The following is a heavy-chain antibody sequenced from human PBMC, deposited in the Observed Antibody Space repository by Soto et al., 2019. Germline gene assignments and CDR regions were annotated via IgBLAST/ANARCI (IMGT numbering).Heavy chain of an antibody. CDR2: ISYDGSNK. CDR3: SKIGGSYYVPYFDY. CDR1: GFTFSSYG. Sequence: QVQLVESGGGVGQPGRSLRLSCAASGFTFSSYGMHWVRQAPGKGLEWVAVISYDGSNKYYADSVKGRFTISRDNSKNSLYLQMNSLRAEDTAVYYCSKIGGSYYVPYFDYWGQGTLVTVSS. D-gene: IGHD1-26*01. V-gene: IGHV3-30*18. J-gene: IGHJ4*02.